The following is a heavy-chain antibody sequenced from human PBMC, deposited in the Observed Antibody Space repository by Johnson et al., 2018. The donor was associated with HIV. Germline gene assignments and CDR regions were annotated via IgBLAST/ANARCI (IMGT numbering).Heavy chain of an antibody. D-gene: IGHD6-6*01. CDR3: AKGIAARPPGDAFDI. J-gene: IGHJ3*02. V-gene: IGHV3-7*01. CDR2: IKQDGSET. CDR1: GFTFSSYA. Sequence: VQLVESGGGVVQTGRSLRLSCAASGFTFSSYAMHWVRQAPGKGLEWVASIKQDGSETSYVDSVKGRFIISRDNAKNSLFLQMNSLRAGDTALYYCAKGIAARPPGDAFDIWGQGTMVTVSS.